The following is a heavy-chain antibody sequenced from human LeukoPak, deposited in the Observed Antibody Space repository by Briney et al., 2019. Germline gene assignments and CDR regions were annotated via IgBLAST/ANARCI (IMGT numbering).Heavy chain of an antibody. D-gene: IGHD5-24*01. CDR2: IHNSGRT. CDR1: GGSVSSYY. CDR3: ARHERDASLDHAFDI. V-gene: IGHV4-59*08. J-gene: IGHJ3*02. Sequence: KPSETLSLTCSVSGGSVSSYYWSWIRQSPGKGLEWIGYIHNSGRTNYNPSLKSRVTGFVDTSKNQVSLRLSSVTAADTAVYYCARHERDASLDHAFDIWGQGTMVTVSS.